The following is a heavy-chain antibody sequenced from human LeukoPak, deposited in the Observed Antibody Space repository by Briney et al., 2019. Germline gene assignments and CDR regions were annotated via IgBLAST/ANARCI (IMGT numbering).Heavy chain of an antibody. V-gene: IGHV3-48*01. Sequence: GGSLRLSCAASGFTFSSHSMNWVRQAPGKGLEWVSYISSSSSTIYYADSVRGRFTISRDNAKNSLYLQMNSLRAEDTAVYYCARGAYYYEDWGQGTLVTVSS. J-gene: IGHJ4*02. D-gene: IGHD3-22*01. CDR3: ARGAYYYED. CDR1: GFTFSSHS. CDR2: ISSSSSTI.